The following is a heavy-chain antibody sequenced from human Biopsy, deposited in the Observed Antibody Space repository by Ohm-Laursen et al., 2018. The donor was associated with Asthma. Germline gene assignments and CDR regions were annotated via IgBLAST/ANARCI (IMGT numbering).Heavy chain of an antibody. V-gene: IGHV4-31*03. Sequence: TLSLTCTVSGDSITSGGCCWNWIRQRPGKGLEGIGYIHHSGTSYFNPSLKSRVSFSRDTSKNQFSLRLSSVTAADTAMYYCARIPRRSGSYFVDYWGQGTLVTVSS. CDR2: IHHSGTS. CDR1: GDSITSGGCC. D-gene: IGHD3-22*01. J-gene: IGHJ4*02. CDR3: ARIPRRSGSYFVDY.